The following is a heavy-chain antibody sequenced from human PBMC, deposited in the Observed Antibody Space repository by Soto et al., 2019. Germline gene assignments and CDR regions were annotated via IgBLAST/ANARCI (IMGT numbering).Heavy chain of an antibody. Sequence: QVQLVQSGAEVKKPGSSVKVSCKASGGSFSTSAINWVRQAPGQGLEWMGGIIPLFGVAKYTQKFQGRVTITADKSTPTAYMELSSLRSEDTAVYYCARGHSSGWYFFDYWGQGTLVTVSS. J-gene: IGHJ4*02. D-gene: IGHD6-19*01. CDR3: ARGHSSGWYFFDY. V-gene: IGHV1-69*14. CDR1: GGSFSTSA. CDR2: IIPLFGVA.